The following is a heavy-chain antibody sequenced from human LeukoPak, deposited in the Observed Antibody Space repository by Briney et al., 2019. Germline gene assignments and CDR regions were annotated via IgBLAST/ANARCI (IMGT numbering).Heavy chain of an antibody. Sequence: PSETLSLTCTVSGGSTSSYYWSWIRQPAGKGLEWIERIYTSGSTNYNPSLKSRVTMSVGTSKNQFSLKLSSVTAADTAVYYCARVGCSSTSCPKANWFDPWGQGTLVTVSS. CDR3: ARVGCSSTSCPKANWFDP. J-gene: IGHJ5*02. CDR1: GGSTSSYY. CDR2: IYTSGST. V-gene: IGHV4-4*07. D-gene: IGHD2-2*01.